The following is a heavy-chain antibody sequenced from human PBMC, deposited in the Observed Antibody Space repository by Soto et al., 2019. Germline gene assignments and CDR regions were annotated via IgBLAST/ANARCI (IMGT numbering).Heavy chain of an antibody. D-gene: IGHD3-22*01. CDR3: ARDLHHPYYYDSSGPVGY. J-gene: IGHJ4*02. CDR2: ISAYNGNT. Sequence: ASVKVSCKASGYTFTSYGISWVRQAPGQGLEWMGWISAYNGNTNYAQKLQGRVTMTTDTSTSTAYMELRSLRSDDTVVYYCARDLHHPYYYDSSGPVGYWGQGTLVTVSS. V-gene: IGHV1-18*01. CDR1: GYTFTSYG.